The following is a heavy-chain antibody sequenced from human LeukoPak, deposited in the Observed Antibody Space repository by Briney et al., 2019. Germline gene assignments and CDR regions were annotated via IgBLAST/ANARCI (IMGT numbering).Heavy chain of an antibody. Sequence: GGSLRLSCAASGFTFGSYAMHWVRQAPGKGLEWVAVISYDGSNKYYADSVKGRFTISRDNSKNTLYLQMNSLRAEDTAVYYCARSPYGSSSTYYFDYWGQGTLVTVSS. CDR2: ISYDGSNK. CDR1: GFTFGSYA. CDR3: ARSPYGSSSTYYFDY. J-gene: IGHJ4*02. V-gene: IGHV3-30*04. D-gene: IGHD6-13*01.